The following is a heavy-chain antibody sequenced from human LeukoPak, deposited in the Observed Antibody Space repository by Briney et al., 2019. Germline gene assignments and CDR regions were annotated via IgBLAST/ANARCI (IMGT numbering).Heavy chain of an antibody. J-gene: IGHJ4*02. CDR3: AKDSLTGSGLYYFDC. V-gene: IGHV3-30*02. CDR1: GFTFSNYG. D-gene: IGHD3-9*01. Sequence: GGSLRLSCTTSGFTFSNYGMYWVRQAPGKGPEWLAFVRYDGSNKYYADSVKGRFTISRDNSKNTLYLQMNSLRAEDTAVYYCAKDSLTGSGLYYFDCWGQGILVTVSS. CDR2: VRYDGSNK.